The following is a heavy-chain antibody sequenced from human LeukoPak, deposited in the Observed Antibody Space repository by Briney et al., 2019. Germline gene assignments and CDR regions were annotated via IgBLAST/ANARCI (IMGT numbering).Heavy chain of an antibody. V-gene: IGHV3-15*01. Sequence: PGGSLRLSCTASGFTFGDYAMSWVRQAPGMGLEWIGRIKSNSDGGTADYAAPVKGRFTISRDDSKNTLYLQMNSLKTEDTAVYYCTTDRGAMTSWGQGTLVTVSS. D-gene: IGHD3-10*01. J-gene: IGHJ5*02. CDR1: GFTFGDYA. CDR2: IKSNSDGGTA. CDR3: TTDRGAMTS.